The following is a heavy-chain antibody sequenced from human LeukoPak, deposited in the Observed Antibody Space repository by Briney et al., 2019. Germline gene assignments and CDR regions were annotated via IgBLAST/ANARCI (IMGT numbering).Heavy chain of an antibody. D-gene: IGHD3-22*01. CDR3: ARDYYDSSGYCEFDY. CDR1: GFSFTTNW. CDR2: LNEDGTVK. Sequence: GGSLRLSCAASGFSFTTNWMHWVRQTPGNRLEWVAELNEDGTVKYYVDSVKGRFTISRDNAKNSLYLQMNSLRAEDTAVYYCARDYYDSSGYCEFDYWGQGTLVTASS. J-gene: IGHJ4*02. V-gene: IGHV3-7*01.